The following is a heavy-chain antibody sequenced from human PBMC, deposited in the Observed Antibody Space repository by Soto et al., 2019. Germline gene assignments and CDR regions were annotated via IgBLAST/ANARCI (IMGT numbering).Heavy chain of an antibody. CDR2: INPNSGNT. V-gene: IGHV1-8*01. D-gene: IGHD3-22*01. CDR1: AYTFTRYY. Sequence: GASVKVSCKASAYTFTRYYINWVLQATGQGLEWMGWINPNSGNTGYARKFRGRVTMTTDTSASTAYMEPSSLTSDDTAVYYCARGLDYYDSSGYDYWGQGTLVTVSS. CDR3: ARGLDYYDSSGYDY. J-gene: IGHJ4*02.